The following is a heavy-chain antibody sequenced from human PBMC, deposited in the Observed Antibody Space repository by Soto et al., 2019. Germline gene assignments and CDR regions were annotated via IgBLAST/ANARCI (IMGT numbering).Heavy chain of an antibody. CDR3: ARDSLPAAMGDTEVDY. D-gene: IGHD2-2*01. V-gene: IGHV1-18*01. J-gene: IGHJ4*02. CDR1: GYTFPSYG. CDR2: ISAYNGNT. Sequence: QVQLVQSGAEVKKPGASVKVSCKASGYTFPSYGSSWVRQAPGQGLSWMGWISAYNGNTNYAQKLQSRVTMTTDTSTSTAYMELRSLRADDTAVYYCARDSLPAAMGDTEVDYWGQGTLVTGSS.